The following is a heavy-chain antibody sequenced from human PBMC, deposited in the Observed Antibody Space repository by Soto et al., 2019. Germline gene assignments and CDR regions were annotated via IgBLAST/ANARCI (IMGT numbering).Heavy chain of an antibody. J-gene: IGHJ5*02. CDR3: ASSGIVGREVNTWFDP. Sequence: AETLSLTCTVSAGSITTSYWSWIRQPLGKALEWIGYISYRGSTNYNPSLKSRLTISIDTSKSQISLKLTSMTTADTAVYYCASSGIVGREVNTWFDPWGQGTLVTVSS. D-gene: IGHD3-22*01. CDR2: ISYRGST. CDR1: AGSITTSY. V-gene: IGHV4-59*01.